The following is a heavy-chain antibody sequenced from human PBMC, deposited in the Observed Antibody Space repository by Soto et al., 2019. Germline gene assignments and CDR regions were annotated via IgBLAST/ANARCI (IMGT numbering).Heavy chain of an antibody. Sequence: GSLRLSCAASGFTFSSNVMSWVRQAPGQGLEWVSAISGSGANTYYADSVKGRFTISRDNSKNTLYLQMNSLRAEDTAVYYCAKPLGSGWYHSPDYWGQGTLVTVSS. CDR2: ISGSGANT. CDR1: GFTFSSNV. J-gene: IGHJ4*02. V-gene: IGHV3-23*01. D-gene: IGHD6-19*01. CDR3: AKPLGSGWYHSPDY.